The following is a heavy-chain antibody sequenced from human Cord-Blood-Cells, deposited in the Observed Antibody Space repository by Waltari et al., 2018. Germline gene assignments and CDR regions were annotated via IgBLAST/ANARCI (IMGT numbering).Heavy chain of an antibody. CDR3: ARRAGYSSSWYAFDI. J-gene: IGHJ3*02. D-gene: IGHD6-13*01. CDR1: GYSFTSYW. V-gene: IGHV5-51*01. Sequence: EVQLVQSGAEVKKPGESLKTSCKGSGYSFTSYWIGWVRQIPGKGLEWMGIIYPGDSDTRYSPSFQGQVTISADKSISTAYLQWSNLKASDTAMYYCARRAGYSSSWYAFDIWGQGTMVTVSS. CDR2: IYPGDSDT.